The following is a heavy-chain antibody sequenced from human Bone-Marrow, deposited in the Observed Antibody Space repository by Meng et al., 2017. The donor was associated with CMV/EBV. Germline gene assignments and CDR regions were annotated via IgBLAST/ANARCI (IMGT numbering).Heavy chain of an antibody. CDR3: ARDEGGETMIAVLIERYCMDV. Sequence: GESLKISCATSGFTFSSYAMHWVRQAPGKGLEWLAVISYDGTNKYTADSVRGRLTVSRDNSKNTLYLQMNSLTVDDTAVYYCARDEGGETMIAVLIERYCMDVWGQGTAVTVSS. D-gene: IGHD3-22*01. V-gene: IGHV3-30*04. J-gene: IGHJ6*02. CDR2: ISYDGTNK. CDR1: GFTFSSYA.